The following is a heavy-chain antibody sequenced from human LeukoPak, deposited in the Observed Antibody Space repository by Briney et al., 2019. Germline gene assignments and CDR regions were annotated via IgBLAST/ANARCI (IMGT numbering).Heavy chain of an antibody. V-gene: IGHV3-23*01. CDR1: GFIFSKYG. CDR3: AKGTMIVPFYDV. D-gene: IGHD3-22*01. CDR2: IALNGGDT. J-gene: IGHJ6*02. Sequence: GGSLRLSCAVSGFIFSKYGMTWLRQAPGKGLEWVSGIALNGGDTDYADSVRGRFTISRDNFQNSLYLQMNSLRAEDTAVYYCAKGTMIVPFYDVWGQGTTVTVSS.